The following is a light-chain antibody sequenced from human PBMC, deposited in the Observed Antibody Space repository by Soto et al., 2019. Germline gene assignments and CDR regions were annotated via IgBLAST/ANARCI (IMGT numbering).Light chain of an antibody. J-gene: IGLJ2*01. V-gene: IGLV2-23*02. CDR2: EVS. Sequence: QSALTQPPSASGSLGQSVTIPCTGTSSDVGDYNYVSWYQQHPGKVPKLMIYEVSNRPSGVSNRFSGSKSGNTASLTISGLQAEDEADYYCCSYAGSSPHVIFGGGTQLTVL. CDR3: CSYAGSSPHVI. CDR1: SSDVGDYNY.